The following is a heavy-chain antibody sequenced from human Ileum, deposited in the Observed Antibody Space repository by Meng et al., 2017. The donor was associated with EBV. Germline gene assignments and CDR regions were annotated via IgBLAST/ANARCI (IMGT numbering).Heavy chain of an antibody. J-gene: IGHJ2*01. Sequence: QVHLQGPGPGLVKPSPPLSLTCTVSGGSISSSNYYWSWIRQPPGKGLEWSGHIYNSGSTYYNPSLKSRITISVDTSKNQFSLKLSSVTAADTAVYYCARGQKGYFDLWGRGTLVTVSS. CDR3: ARGQKGYFDL. V-gene: IGHV4-30-4*01. CDR1: GGSISSSNYY. CDR2: IYNSGST.